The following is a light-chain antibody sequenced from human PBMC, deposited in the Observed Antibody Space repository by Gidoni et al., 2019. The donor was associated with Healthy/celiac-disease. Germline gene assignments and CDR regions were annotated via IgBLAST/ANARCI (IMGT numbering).Light chain of an antibody. CDR3: QQSYSTPWT. J-gene: IGKJ1*01. CDR2: AAS. Sequence: DIQMTQSPSSLSASVGDRVTITCRASQSLSSYLNWYEQKPGRAPKLLIYAASSLQSGVPSRCSGSGSGTDFTLTSSSLQPEDLATYYCQQSYSTPWTFGQGTKVEIK. V-gene: IGKV1-39*01. CDR1: QSLSSY.